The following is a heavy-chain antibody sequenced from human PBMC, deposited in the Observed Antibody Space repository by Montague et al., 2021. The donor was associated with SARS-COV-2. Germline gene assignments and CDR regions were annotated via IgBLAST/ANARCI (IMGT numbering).Heavy chain of an antibody. D-gene: IGHD3-10*01. Sequence: SETLSLTCSVSGTSITSYYWNWIRQPPGKGLEWIGYISDSGSTDYSPSLKSRVTMSVDTSKSQMSLKLTSVTAADTAVYYCARGCLSYFGAGSHCYGVDVWGQGTTVTVSS. V-gene: IGHV4-59*01. CDR2: ISDSGST. CDR1: GTSITSYY. J-gene: IGHJ6*02. CDR3: ARGCLSYFGAGSHCYGVDV.